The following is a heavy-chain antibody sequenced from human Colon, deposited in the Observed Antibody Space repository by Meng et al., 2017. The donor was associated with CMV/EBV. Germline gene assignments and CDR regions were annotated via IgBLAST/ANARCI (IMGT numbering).Heavy chain of an antibody. D-gene: IGHD2-21*01. CDR3: ARGGNIVRSLASPFDY. CDR1: GGTFSSYT. V-gene: IGHV4-34*01. Sequence: SCKASGGTFSSYTISWIRQSPGKGLEWIGEINHYGSINYTPSLRSRVTISRDKSQNQFSLKLYSVTAADTAVYFCARGGNIVRSLASPFDYWGQGTLVTVSS. CDR2: INHYGSI. J-gene: IGHJ4*02.